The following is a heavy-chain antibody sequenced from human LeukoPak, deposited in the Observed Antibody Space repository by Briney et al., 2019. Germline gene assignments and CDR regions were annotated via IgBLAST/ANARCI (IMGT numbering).Heavy chain of an antibody. D-gene: IGHD3-9*01. CDR3: AAAKLYDILSS. Sequence: GASVNVSCKVSGYTLTELSIHWVRQAPGKGLEWMGGFEPEDGGPFFAQKFQGRLTMTQDTSTDTAYMELSSLRSEDTAVYFCAAAKLYDILSSWGQGSLVSVSS. J-gene: IGHJ4*02. CDR2: FEPEDGGP. CDR1: GYTLTELS. V-gene: IGHV1-24*01.